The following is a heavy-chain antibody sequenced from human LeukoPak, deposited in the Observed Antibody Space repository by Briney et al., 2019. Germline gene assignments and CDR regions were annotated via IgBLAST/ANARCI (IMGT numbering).Heavy chain of an antibody. J-gene: IGHJ4*02. D-gene: IGHD6-19*01. CDR2: INPNSGGT. Sequence: ASVKVSCKASGYTFTGYYMHWVRQAPGQGLEWMGWINPNSGGTNYAQKFQGWVTTTRDTSISTAYMELSRLRSDDTAVYYCARGAQTAVAGTDLDYWGQGTLVTVSS. CDR1: GYTFTGYY. V-gene: IGHV1-2*04. CDR3: ARGAQTAVAGTDLDY.